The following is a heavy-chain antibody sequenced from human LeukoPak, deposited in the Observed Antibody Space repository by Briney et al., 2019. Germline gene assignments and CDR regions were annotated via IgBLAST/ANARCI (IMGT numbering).Heavy chain of an antibody. CDR1: GFTFSSYS. Sequence: GGSLRLSCAASGFTFSSYSMNWVRQAPGKGLEWVSYISSSSSTIYYADSVKGRFIISRDNARNSQFLQMNSLRAEDTAVYYCASGGGWVFFNWGQGTLVTVSS. D-gene: IGHD6-19*01. V-gene: IGHV3-48*04. J-gene: IGHJ4*02. CDR3: ASGGGWVFFN. CDR2: ISSSSSTI.